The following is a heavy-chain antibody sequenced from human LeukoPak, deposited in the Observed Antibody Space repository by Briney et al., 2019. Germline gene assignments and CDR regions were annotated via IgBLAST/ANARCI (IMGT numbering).Heavy chain of an antibody. CDR2: IKQDGSQK. Sequence: PGGSLRLSCAASGLTFSSYWMSWVRQAPGKGLEWVATIKQDGSQKEYVDSVKGRFTISRDNAKNSLYLQMNSLRAEDTAVYYCARDPTVTNFHDAFDIWGQGTMVTVSS. CDR3: ARDPTVTNFHDAFDI. D-gene: IGHD4-17*01. V-gene: IGHV3-7*05. J-gene: IGHJ3*02. CDR1: GLTFSSYW.